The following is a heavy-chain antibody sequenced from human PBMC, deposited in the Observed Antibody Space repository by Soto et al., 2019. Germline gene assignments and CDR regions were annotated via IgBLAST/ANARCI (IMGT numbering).Heavy chain of an antibody. D-gene: IGHD3-10*01. Sequence: ASVKVSCKASGYTFTSYDINWVRQATGQGLEWMGWMNPNSGNTGYAQKFQGRVTMTRNTSISTAYMELSSLRSEDTAVYYCARRLWFGELLVPHFEYWGQGTLVTVSS. J-gene: IGHJ4*02. CDR1: GYTFTSYD. V-gene: IGHV1-8*01. CDR2: MNPNSGNT. CDR3: ARRLWFGELLVPHFEY.